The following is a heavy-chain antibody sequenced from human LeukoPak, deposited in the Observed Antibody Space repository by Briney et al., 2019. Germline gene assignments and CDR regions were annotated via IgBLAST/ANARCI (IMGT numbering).Heavy chain of an antibody. CDR3: ARDQSGYSYGEGGAYNWFDP. CDR1: GYTFTGYY. J-gene: IGHJ5*02. V-gene: IGHV1-2*02. Sequence: ASVKVPCKASGYTFTGYYMHWVRQAPGQGLEWMGWINPNSGGTNYAQKFQGRVTMTRDTSISTAYMELSRLRSDDTAVYYCARDQSGYSYGEGGAYNWFDPWGQGTLVTVSS. CDR2: INPNSGGT. D-gene: IGHD5-18*01.